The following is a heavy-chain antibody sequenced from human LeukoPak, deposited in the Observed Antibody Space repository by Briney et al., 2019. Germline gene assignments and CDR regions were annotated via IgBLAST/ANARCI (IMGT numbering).Heavy chain of an antibody. CDR3: AKYLVGATTDLFDY. D-gene: IGHD1-26*01. CDR2: IRYDGSNK. Sequence: GGSLRLSCAASGFTFSRYGMHWVRQAPGKGLEWVAFIRYDGSNKYYADSVKGRFTISRDNSKNTLYLQMNSLRAEDTAAYYCAKYLVGATTDLFDYWGQGTLVTVSS. J-gene: IGHJ4*02. CDR1: GFTFSRYG. V-gene: IGHV3-30*02.